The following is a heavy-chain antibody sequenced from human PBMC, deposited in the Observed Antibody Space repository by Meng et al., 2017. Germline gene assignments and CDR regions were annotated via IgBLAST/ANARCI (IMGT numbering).Heavy chain of an antibody. CDR3: TTDCLGYCSGGSYQFDY. J-gene: IGHJ4*02. V-gene: IGHV3-15*01. Sequence: ETLSLTCAASGFTFSSYAMSWVRQAPGKGLEWVGRIKSKTDGGTTDYAAPVKGRFTISRDDSKNTLYLQMNSLKTEDTAVYYCTTDCLGYCSGGSYQFDYWGQGTLVTVSS. CDR1: GFTFSSYA. CDR2: IKSKTDGGTT. D-gene: IGHD2-15*01.